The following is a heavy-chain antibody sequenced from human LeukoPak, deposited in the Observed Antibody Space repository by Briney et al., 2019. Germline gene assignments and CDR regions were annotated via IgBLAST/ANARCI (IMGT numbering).Heavy chain of an antibody. CDR2: INPNSGGT. V-gene: IGHV1-2*02. J-gene: IGHJ5*02. CDR3: ARQGGSSWYKKENWFDP. CDR1: GYTFTSYG. Sequence: ASVKVSCKASGYTFTSYGISWVRQAPGQGLEWMGWINPNSGGTNYAQKFQGRVTMTRDTSISTAYMELSRLRSDDTAVYYCARQGGSSWYKKENWFDPWGQGTLVTVSS. D-gene: IGHD6-13*01.